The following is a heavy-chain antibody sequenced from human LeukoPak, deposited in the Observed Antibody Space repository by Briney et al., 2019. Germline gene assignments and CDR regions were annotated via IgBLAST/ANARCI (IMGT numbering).Heavy chain of an antibody. CDR2: VYYSGNT. Sequence: SETLSLTCTVSGGSTSSYYWSWIRQPPGKGLEWIGYVYYSGNTNYNPSLKSRVTISVDTSKNQFSRNLRSVTAADTAVYYCARVGSGHFDYWGQGTLVTVSS. J-gene: IGHJ4*02. D-gene: IGHD2-15*01. V-gene: IGHV4-59*01. CDR1: GGSTSSYY. CDR3: ARVGSGHFDY.